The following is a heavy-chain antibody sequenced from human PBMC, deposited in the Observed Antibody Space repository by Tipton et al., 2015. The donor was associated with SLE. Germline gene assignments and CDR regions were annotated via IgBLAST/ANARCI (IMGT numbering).Heavy chain of an antibody. D-gene: IGHD4-11*01. V-gene: IGHV4-39*07. CDR1: GGSISSGGYY. CDR3: AGLDDYSNYDPSYYFDY. Sequence: GSLRLSCTVSGGSISSGGYYWGWIRQPPGEGLEWIGSINYSGRTYYNPSLKSRVTISVDTSNNQFSLRLSSVTAADTAVYYCAGLDDYSNYDPSYYFDYWGQGTLVTVSS. CDR2: INYSGRT. J-gene: IGHJ4*02.